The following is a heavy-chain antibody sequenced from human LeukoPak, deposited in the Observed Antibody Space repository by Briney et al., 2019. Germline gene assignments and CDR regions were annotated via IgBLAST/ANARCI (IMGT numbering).Heavy chain of an antibody. J-gene: IGHJ4*02. CDR1: GFSVSTKY. D-gene: IGHD6-25*01. CDR2: MYSGGRT. V-gene: IGHV3-53*01. CDR3: ARGDSSGSYFDY. Sequence: GGSLRLSCAASGFSVSTKYMSWVRQAPGNGVEGVSLMYSGGRTYYTDSAKGRFTISRENYKNTLYLQMNRLRAEDTAVYYCARGDSSGSYFDYWGQGTLATVSS.